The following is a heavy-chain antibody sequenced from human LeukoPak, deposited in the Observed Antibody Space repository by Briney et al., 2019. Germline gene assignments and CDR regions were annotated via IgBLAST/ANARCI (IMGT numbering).Heavy chain of an antibody. V-gene: IGHV6-1*01. J-gene: IGHJ4*02. CDR3: ARALRYSSGWALDY. Sequence: SQTLSLTCAISGDSVSSNSAAWNWIRQSPSRGLEWLGGTYYRSKWYNDYAVSVKSRITINPDTSKNQFSLQLNSVTPEDTAVYYCARALRYSSGWALDYWGQGTLVIVSS. CDR2: TYYRSKWYN. CDR1: GDSVSSNSAA. D-gene: IGHD6-19*01.